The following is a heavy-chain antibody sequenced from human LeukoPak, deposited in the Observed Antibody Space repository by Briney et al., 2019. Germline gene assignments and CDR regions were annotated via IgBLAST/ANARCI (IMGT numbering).Heavy chain of an antibody. D-gene: IGHD2-2*01. CDR3: GRVYCSTTSCYDYYDYYMGV. Sequence: GGSLRLSCAASGFRFDDYGMSWVRHVPGKGLEWVSGTNWDGASTGYADSVKGRFTISRGNVKNFLYLQMNSLRVEDTALYFCGRVYCSTTSCYDYYDYYMGVWGKGTTVTVSS. CDR2: TNWDGAST. V-gene: IGHV3-20*04. J-gene: IGHJ6*03. CDR1: GFRFDDYG.